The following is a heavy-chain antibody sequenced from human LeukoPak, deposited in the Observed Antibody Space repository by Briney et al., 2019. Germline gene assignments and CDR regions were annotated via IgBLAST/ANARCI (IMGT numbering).Heavy chain of an antibody. CDR1: GYTFTSYG. D-gene: IGHD5-12*01. J-gene: IGHJ4*02. V-gene: IGHV1-18*01. Sequence: GASVKVSCKASGYTFTSYGISWVRQAPGQGLEWMGWISAYNGNTNYAQKLQGRVTMTTDTSTSTAYMELRSLRSDDTAVYYCARQVDIVALYYFDYWGQGTLVTVSS. CDR2: ISAYNGNT. CDR3: ARQVDIVALYYFDY.